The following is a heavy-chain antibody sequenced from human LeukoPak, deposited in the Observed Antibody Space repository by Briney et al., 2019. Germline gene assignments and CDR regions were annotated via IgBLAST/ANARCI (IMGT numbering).Heavy chain of an antibody. V-gene: IGHV1-2*02. Sequence: ASVKVSCKTSGYSFTEYYMHWVRQAPGQGLEWMGWINPDNGYTNYVQKFQGRVTLIRDTSIITAYMEVSRLRSDDTAVYYCAREGRWGNAFDIWGQGTTVTVSS. J-gene: IGHJ3*02. CDR3: AREGRWGNAFDI. CDR1: GYSFTEYY. CDR2: INPDNGYT. D-gene: IGHD7-27*01.